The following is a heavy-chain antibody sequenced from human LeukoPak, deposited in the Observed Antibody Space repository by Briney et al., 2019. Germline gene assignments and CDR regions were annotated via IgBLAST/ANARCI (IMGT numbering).Heavy chain of an antibody. Sequence: SETLSLTRTVCGRFLSLGDYHGSWIRQPTGKGLEWIGYIYYSGSIYYNPSIQSPVSLSLDTSKNQFALKPSSVSAADTAVYYCARVGDGSYWGDAFDIWGQGTMVTVSS. V-gene: IGHV4-61*08. D-gene: IGHD1-26*01. J-gene: IGHJ3*02. CDR2: IYYSGSI. CDR1: GRFLSLGDYH. CDR3: ARVGDGSYWGDAFDI.